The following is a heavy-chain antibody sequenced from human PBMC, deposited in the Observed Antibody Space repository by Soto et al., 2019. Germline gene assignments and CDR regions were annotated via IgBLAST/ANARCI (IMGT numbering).Heavy chain of an antibody. CDR3: ARERTGTTSMDV. J-gene: IGHJ6*02. Sequence: QVQLVQSGAEVKKPGASVKVSCKASGYTFTSYDINWVRQATGQGLEWMGWMNPNSGNTGYAQKFRGRVTMTRNTSISTAYMALSSLRSEDTAVYYCARERTGTTSMDVWGQGTTVNVSS. CDR2: MNPNSGNT. D-gene: IGHD1-1*01. V-gene: IGHV1-8*01. CDR1: GYTFTSYD.